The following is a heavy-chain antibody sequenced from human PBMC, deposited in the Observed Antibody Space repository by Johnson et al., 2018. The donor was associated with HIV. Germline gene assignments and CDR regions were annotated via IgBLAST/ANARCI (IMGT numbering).Heavy chain of an antibody. CDR2: ISNDGSNK. V-gene: IGHV3-30*06. Sequence: VQLVESGGGVVQPGGSLRLSCAASGFTFSSYGMHWVRQAPGKGLEWVAFISNDGSNKYYADSVKGRFTISRDNSKNTLYLQMNSLRAEDTAVYYCARGDDSSAWGAFDIWGQGTIVTVSS. D-gene: IGHD3-22*01. J-gene: IGHJ3*02. CDR1: GFTFSSYG. CDR3: ARGDDSSAWGAFDI.